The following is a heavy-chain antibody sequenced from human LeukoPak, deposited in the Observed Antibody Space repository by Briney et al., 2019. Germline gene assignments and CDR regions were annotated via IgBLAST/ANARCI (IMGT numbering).Heavy chain of an antibody. J-gene: IGHJ4*02. CDR1: GFTYSTYW. CDR2: INQGGSEK. V-gene: IGHV3-7*03. D-gene: IGHD1-26*01. Sequence: SGGSLRLSCAASGFTYSTYWMSWVRQAPGKGLEWVAIINQGGSEKYYVDSVKGRYTISRDNAKNSLYLQMNSLRAEDTAVYYCPPGGGWELAYWGQGTLVTVPS. CDR3: PPGGGWELAY.